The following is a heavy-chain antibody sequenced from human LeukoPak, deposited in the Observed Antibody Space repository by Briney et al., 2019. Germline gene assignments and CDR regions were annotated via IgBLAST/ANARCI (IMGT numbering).Heavy chain of an antibody. CDR1: GFTFSSYA. CDR3: AKDDYEEGAFDI. CDR2: ISGSGGST. J-gene: IGHJ3*02. Sequence: GGSLRLSCAASGFTFSSYAMSCVRQAPGKGLEWVSAISGSGGSTYYADSVKGRFTISRDNSKNTLYLQMNSLRAEDTAVYYCAKDDYEEGAFDIWGQGTMVTVSS. V-gene: IGHV3-23*01. D-gene: IGHD4/OR15-4a*01.